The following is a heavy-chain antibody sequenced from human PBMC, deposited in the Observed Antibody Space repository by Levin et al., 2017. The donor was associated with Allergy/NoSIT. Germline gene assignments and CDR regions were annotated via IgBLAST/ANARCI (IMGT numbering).Heavy chain of an antibody. V-gene: IGHV3-23*01. D-gene: IGHD3-3*01. CDR2: ISGSDDNT. CDR3: AKGFWSAYYSCVDS. J-gene: IGHJ4*02. Sequence: GGSLRLSCAASGFTFSTYAVSWVRQTPGKGLEWVSTISGSDDNTYYADSVKGRFIISRDNSKNMLYLRMNSLRAEDTAIYYCAKGFWSAYYSCVDSWGQGTLVTVSS. CDR1: GFTFSTYA.